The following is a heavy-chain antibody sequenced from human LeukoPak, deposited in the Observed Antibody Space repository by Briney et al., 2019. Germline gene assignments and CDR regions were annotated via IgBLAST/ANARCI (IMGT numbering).Heavy chain of an antibody. Sequence: GESLKISCKGSGYKFSTNWIAWVRQMAGKGLEWMGIIYPADSDTRYSPSFQGQVPISADKSISTAYLQWSSLQASDTAMYYCARLSGMETSYIDYWGQGTLVTVSS. D-gene: IGHD1-1*01. CDR2: IYPADSDT. CDR3: ARLSGMETSYIDY. J-gene: IGHJ4*02. CDR1: GYKFSTNW. V-gene: IGHV5-51*01.